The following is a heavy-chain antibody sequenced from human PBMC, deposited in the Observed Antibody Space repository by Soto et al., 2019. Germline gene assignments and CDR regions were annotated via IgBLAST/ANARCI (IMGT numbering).Heavy chain of an antibody. CDR1: GGTFSSYA. CDR3: ARGALRFLEWFYFDY. J-gene: IGHJ4*02. V-gene: IGHV1-69*13. Sequence: SVKVSCKASGGTFSSYAISRVRQAPGQRLEWMGGIIPIFGTANYAQKFQGRVTITADESTSTAYMELSSLRSEDTAVYYCARGALRFLEWFYFDYWGQGTLVTVSS. CDR2: IIPIFGTA. D-gene: IGHD3-3*01.